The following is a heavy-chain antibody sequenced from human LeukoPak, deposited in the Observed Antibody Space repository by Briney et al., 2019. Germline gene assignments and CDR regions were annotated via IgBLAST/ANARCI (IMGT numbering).Heavy chain of an antibody. CDR2: ISAYNGIT. Sequence: ASVTVSCKASGGTFTSYGISWVRQAPGQGLEWMGWISAYNGITNYAQKLQGRVTMTTDTSTSTAYMELRSLRSDDTAVYYCARGPPYYYDSSGYYLFDYWGQGTLVTVSS. J-gene: IGHJ4*02. V-gene: IGHV1-18*01. CDR1: GGTFTSYG. D-gene: IGHD3-22*01. CDR3: ARGPPYYYDSSGYYLFDY.